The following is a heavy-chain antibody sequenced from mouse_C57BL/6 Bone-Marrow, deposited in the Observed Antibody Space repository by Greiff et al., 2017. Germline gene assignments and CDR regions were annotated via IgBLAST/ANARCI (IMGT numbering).Heavy chain of an antibody. CDR3: AVVTTVVATVPDY. J-gene: IGHJ2*01. Sequence: QVQLQQPGAELVKPGASVKLSCKASGYTFTSYWMHWVKQRPGRGLEWIGRIDPNGGGTNYNEKFKSKATLTVDKPSSTAYMQLSSLTSEDSAVYYCAVVTTVVATVPDYWGQGTTLTVSS. D-gene: IGHD1-1*01. V-gene: IGHV1-72*01. CDR1: GYTFTSYW. CDR2: IDPNGGGT.